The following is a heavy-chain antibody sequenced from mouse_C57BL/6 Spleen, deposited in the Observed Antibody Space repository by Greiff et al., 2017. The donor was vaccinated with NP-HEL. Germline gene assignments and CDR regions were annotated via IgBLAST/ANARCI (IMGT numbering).Heavy chain of an antibody. CDR1: GFTFNTYA. V-gene: IGHV10-3*01. Sequence: EVQVVESGGGLVQPKGSLKLSCAASGFTFNTYAMHWVRQAPGKGLEWVARIRSKSSNYATYYADSVKDRFTISRDDSQSMLYLQMNNLKTEDTAMYYCVREGYGSSYGYYFDYWGQGTTLTVSS. CDR2: IRSKSSNYAT. J-gene: IGHJ2*01. D-gene: IGHD1-1*01. CDR3: VREGYGSSYGYYFDY.